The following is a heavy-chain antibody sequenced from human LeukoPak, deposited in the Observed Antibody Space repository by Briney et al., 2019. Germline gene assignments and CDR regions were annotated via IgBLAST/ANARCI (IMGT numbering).Heavy chain of an antibody. Sequence: GGSLRLSCVASGFPFSSYWMTWVRQAPGKGLEWVANIKQDGSKKSYVDSVKGRYTISRDNAKNSLYLQMNSLRAEDTAIYYCTRVGYIDEGIDYWGQGTLVTVSS. CDR2: IKQDGSKK. V-gene: IGHV3-7*04. J-gene: IGHJ4*02. CDR3: TRVGYIDEGIDY. D-gene: IGHD5-24*01. CDR1: GFPFSSYW.